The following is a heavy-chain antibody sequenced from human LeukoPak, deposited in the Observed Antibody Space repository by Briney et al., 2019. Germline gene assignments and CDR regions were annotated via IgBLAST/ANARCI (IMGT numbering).Heavy chain of an antibody. Sequence: SETLSLTCAVYGGSFSGYYWSWIRQPPGKGLEWIGEINHSGSTNYNPSLKSRVTISVDTSKNQFSLKLSSVTAADTAVYYCAIEGPDCSGGSCPIDYWGQGTLVTVSS. J-gene: IGHJ4*02. D-gene: IGHD2-15*01. CDR1: GGSFSGYY. V-gene: IGHV4-34*01. CDR3: AIEGPDCSGGSCPIDY. CDR2: INHSGST.